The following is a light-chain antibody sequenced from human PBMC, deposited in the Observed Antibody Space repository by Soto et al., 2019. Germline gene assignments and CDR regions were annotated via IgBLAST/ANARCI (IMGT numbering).Light chain of an antibody. V-gene: IGLV2-23*02. Sequence: QSVLTQPASVSGSPGQSITISCTGTSSDVGSYNLVSWYQQHPGKAPKLMIFEVSKRPSGDSNRFSGSKSGNTASLTISGLQAEDEADYYCCSYAGRSTYVFGTGTKLTVL. CDR2: EVS. CDR3: CSYAGRSTYV. J-gene: IGLJ1*01. CDR1: SSDVGSYNL.